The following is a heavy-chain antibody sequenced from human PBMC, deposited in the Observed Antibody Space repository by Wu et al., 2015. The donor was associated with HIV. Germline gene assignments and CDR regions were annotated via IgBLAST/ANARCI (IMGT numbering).Heavy chain of an antibody. J-gene: IGHJ4*02. V-gene: IGHV1-69*13. D-gene: IGHD1-20*01. Sequence: QVQLEQSGAEMKKPGSSMKVSCKASGGIFGNFGVSWLRQAPRQGPVWLGGIIPMFKTPNYAREFRGRVTISADESTSTVYLELRGLRFGDTAVYFCVRDTPLTGQTWGLGTLVTVSS. CDR1: GGIFGNFG. CDR3: VRDTPLTGQT. CDR2: IIPMFKTP.